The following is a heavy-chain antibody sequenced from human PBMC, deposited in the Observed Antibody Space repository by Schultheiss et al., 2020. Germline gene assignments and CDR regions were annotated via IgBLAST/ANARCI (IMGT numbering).Heavy chain of an antibody. CDR2: IRSKANSYAT. V-gene: IGHV3-73*01. CDR3: AKSAREELLLYYFDY. D-gene: IGHD1-26*01. Sequence: GESLKISCAASGFTFSGSAMHWVRQASGKGLEWVGRIRSKANSYATAYAASVKGRFTISRDDSKNTAYLQMNSLKTEDTAVYYCAKSAREELLLYYFDYWGQGTLVTVSS. CDR1: GFTFSGSA. J-gene: IGHJ4*02.